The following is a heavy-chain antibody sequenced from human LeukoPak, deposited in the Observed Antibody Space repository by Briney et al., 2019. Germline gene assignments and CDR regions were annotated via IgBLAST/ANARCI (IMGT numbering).Heavy chain of an antibody. Sequence: PGGSLRLSCAASGFTFSSYSMNWVRQAPGQGLKWVSYITSDSTTMFYADSVKGRFTASRDNAENSMYLQMNSLRAEDTAVYYCARVALRPIDYSNPEFDPWGQGTLVTVSS. CDR1: GFTFSSYS. J-gene: IGHJ5*02. CDR3: ARVALRPIDYSNPEFDP. CDR2: ITSDSTTM. V-gene: IGHV3-48*01. D-gene: IGHD4-11*01.